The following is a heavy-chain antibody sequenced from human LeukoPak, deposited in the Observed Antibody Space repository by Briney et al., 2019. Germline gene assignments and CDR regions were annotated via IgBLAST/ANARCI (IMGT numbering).Heavy chain of an antibody. CDR3: ARYIAAAGKGPRMRYFDL. J-gene: IGHJ2*01. CDR1: GGSFSGYY. CDR2: INHSGST. V-gene: IGHV4-34*01. D-gene: IGHD6-13*01. Sequence: SETLSLTCVVYGGSFSGYYWSWIRQPPGKGLEWIGEINHSGSTNYNPSLKSRVTISVDTSKNQFSLKLSSVTAADTAVYYCARYIAAAGKGPRMRYFDLWGRGTLVAVSS.